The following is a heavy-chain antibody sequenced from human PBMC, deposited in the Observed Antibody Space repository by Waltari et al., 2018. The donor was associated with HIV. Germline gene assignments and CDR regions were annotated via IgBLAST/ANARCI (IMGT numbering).Heavy chain of an antibody. CDR1: GGSFSGYS. J-gene: IGHJ6*03. Sequence: QVQLQQWGAGLLKPSETLSLTCDVPGGSFSGYSWSWIRQPPGKGLEWIGGINHSGSTNYTPSLDNRVTISADTSKKRFSLKLNSVTAADTAVYYCARVRSYYYYYMDVWGKGTTVTVSS. CDR3: ARVRSYYYYYMDV. V-gene: IGHV4-34*01. CDR2: INHSGST.